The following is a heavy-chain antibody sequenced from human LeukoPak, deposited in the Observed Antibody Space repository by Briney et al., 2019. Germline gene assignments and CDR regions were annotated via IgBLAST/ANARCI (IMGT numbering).Heavy chain of an antibody. CDR3: ASGCSSTSCRGKTGY. Sequence: PSETLSLTCTVSGGSISSYYWSWIRQPAGKGLEWIGRIYTSGSTNYNPSLKSRVTMSVDTSKNQFSLKLSSVTAADTAVYYCASGCSSTSCRGKTGYWGQGTLVTVSS. J-gene: IGHJ4*02. CDR2: IYTSGST. V-gene: IGHV4-4*07. CDR1: GGSISSYY. D-gene: IGHD2-2*01.